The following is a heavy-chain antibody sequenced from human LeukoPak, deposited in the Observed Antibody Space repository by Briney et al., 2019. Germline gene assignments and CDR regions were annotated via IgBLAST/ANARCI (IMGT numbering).Heavy chain of an antibody. D-gene: IGHD1-1*01. CDR1: GFTFSNFW. V-gene: IGHV3-7*04. CDR2: IHPEGNEK. J-gene: IGHJ4*02. Sequence: GGSLRLSCATSGFTFSNFWMSWVRQAPGRGLEWVANIHPEGNEKYHVESVKGRFTISRDNARNLLFLQMNGLRVEDTAVYYCARGDDFSGDHWGQGTLVTVSS. CDR3: ARGDDFSGDH.